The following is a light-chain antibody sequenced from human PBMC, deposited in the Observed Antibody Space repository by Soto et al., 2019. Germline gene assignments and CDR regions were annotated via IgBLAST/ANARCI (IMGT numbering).Light chain of an antibody. CDR1: QSVSNF. CDR2: DAS. CDR3: PQRSSSRMST. J-gene: IGKJ2*01. V-gene: IGKV3-11*01. Sequence: EIVLTQSPATLSLSPGERATLSCRASQSVSNFLAWYQQKPGQAPSLLIYDASNRATGIPARFSGSGSGTDFTLTLSSLETEDFAVYYCPQRSSSRMSTFGQGTKPEIK.